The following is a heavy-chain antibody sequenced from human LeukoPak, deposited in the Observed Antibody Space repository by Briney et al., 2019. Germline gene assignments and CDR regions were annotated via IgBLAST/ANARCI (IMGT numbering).Heavy chain of an antibody. CDR1: GFTFTSYS. CDR3: AKDRGYSSDIFDY. J-gene: IGHJ4*02. V-gene: IGHV3-48*04. Sequence: GGSLRLSCAASGFTFTSYSMNWVRQAPGKGLEWVSFISHKSSTDYAESVKGRFTISRDNAKKSLFLQMSSLRAEDTAVYYCAKDRGYSSDIFDYWGQGTLVTVSS. D-gene: IGHD6-19*01. CDR2: ISHKSST.